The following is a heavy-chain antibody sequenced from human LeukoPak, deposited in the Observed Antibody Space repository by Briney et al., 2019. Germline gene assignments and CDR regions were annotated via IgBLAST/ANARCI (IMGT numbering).Heavy chain of an antibody. D-gene: IGHD3-16*01. CDR1: GFTFSSYE. J-gene: IGHJ6*03. CDR3: ARGGFGMAHGLDYYYYYMDV. Sequence: GGSLRLSCAASGFTFSSYEMNWVRQAPGKGLKWVSYISSSGSTIYYADSVKGRFTISRDNAKNSLYLQMNSLRAEDAAVYYCARGGFGMAHGLDYYYYYMDVWGKGTTVTVSS. CDR2: ISSSGSTI. V-gene: IGHV3-48*03.